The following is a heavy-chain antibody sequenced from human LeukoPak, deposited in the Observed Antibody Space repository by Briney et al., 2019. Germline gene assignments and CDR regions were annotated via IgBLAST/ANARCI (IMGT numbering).Heavy chain of an antibody. D-gene: IGHD2-15*01. V-gene: IGHV3-48*03. Sequence: GGSLRLSCAASGFTFSSYEMNWVRQAPGKGLEWVSYISSSGSTIYYADSVKGRFTISRDNAKNSLYLQMNSLRAEDTAVYYRARSALLGYCSGGSCYFDYWGQGTLVTVSS. CDR1: GFTFSSYE. CDR3: ARSALLGYCSGGSCYFDY. J-gene: IGHJ4*02. CDR2: ISSSGSTI.